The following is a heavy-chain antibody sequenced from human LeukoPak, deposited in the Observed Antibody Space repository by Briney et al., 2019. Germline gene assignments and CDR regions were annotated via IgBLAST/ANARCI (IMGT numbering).Heavy chain of an antibody. D-gene: IGHD6-13*01. CDR1: GGSISSSSYY. J-gene: IGHJ4*02. V-gene: IGHV4-39*07. CDR3: ARLSWYSSSWYWYFDY. CDR2: IYYSGST. Sequence: SETLSLTCTVSGGSISSSSYYWGWIRQPPGKGLEWIGSIYYSGSTYYNPSLKSRVTISVDTSKNQFSLKLSSVTAADTAVYYCARLSWYSSSWYWYFDYWGQGTLVTVSS.